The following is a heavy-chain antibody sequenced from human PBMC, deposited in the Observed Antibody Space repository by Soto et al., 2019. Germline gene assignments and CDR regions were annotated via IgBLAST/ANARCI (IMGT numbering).Heavy chain of an antibody. CDR3: ARAVAGINYFDY. Sequence: TLSLTCAVSSGSITSSSWWSWIRQPPGKGLEWIGEIYHSGVTTYTSSLKSRVTISVDTSRNQFSLKLSSVTAADTAVYYCARAVAGINYFDYWGQGTLVTVSS. CDR2: IYHSGVT. CDR1: SGSITSSSW. V-gene: IGHV4-4*02. J-gene: IGHJ4*02. D-gene: IGHD6-19*01.